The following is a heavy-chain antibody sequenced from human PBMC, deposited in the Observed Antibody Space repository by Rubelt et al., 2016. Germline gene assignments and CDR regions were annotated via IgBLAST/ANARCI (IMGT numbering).Heavy chain of an antibody. V-gene: IGHV2-26*01. J-gene: IGHJ4*02. CDR2: IFSNDEK. CDR1: GFSLSTSGVG. Sequence: QITLKESGPTLVKPTQTLTLTCTFSGFSLSTSGVGVGWIRQPPGKALEWLAHIFSNDEKSHSASLKSRLTISKDTSKSQVVLIMTNMDPVDTATDYCARLTGTLGLSNFWGQGTLVTVSS. D-gene: IGHD1-7*01. CDR3: ARLTGTLGLSNF.